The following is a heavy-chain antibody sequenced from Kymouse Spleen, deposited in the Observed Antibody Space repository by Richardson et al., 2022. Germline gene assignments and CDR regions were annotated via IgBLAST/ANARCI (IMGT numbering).Heavy chain of an antibody. Sequence: QLQLQESGPGLVKPSETLSLTCTVSGGSISSSSYYWGWIRQPPGKGLEWIGSIYYSGSTYYNPSLKSRVTISVDTSKNQFSLKLSSVTAADTAVYYCARGDYGDYYYYYYGMDVWGQGTTVTVSS. J-gene: IGHJ6*02. V-gene: IGHV4-39*01. D-gene: IGHD4-17*01. CDR3: ARGDYGDYYYYYYGMDV. CDR2: IYYSGST. CDR1: GGSISSSSYY.